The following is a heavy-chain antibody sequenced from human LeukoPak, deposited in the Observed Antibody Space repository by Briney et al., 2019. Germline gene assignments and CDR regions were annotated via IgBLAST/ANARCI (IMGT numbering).Heavy chain of an antibody. CDR2: ISGSGGST. J-gene: IGHJ4*02. V-gene: IGHV3-23*01. CDR3: AKDGGETVTTTFDY. Sequence: GGSLRLSCAASGFTFSSYAMSWVRQAPGKGLEWVSAISGSGGSTYYADSVKGRFAISRDNSKNTLYLRMNSLRAEDTAVYYCAKDGGETVTTTFDYWGQGTLVTVSS. D-gene: IGHD4-17*01. CDR1: GFTFSSYA.